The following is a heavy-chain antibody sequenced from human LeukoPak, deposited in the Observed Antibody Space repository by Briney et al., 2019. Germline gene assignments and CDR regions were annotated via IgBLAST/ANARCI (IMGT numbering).Heavy chain of an antibody. CDR3: ARHSYGPGYSSNPFGY. J-gene: IGHJ4*02. V-gene: IGHV4-59*01. D-gene: IGHD6-13*01. Sequence: SETLSLTCTVSGGSISSYYWSWIRQPPGKGLEWIGYIYYSGSTNYNPSLKSRVTISVDTSKNQFSLKLSSVTAADTAMYYCARHSYGPGYSSNPFGYWGQGTLVTVSS. CDR2: IYYSGST. CDR1: GGSISSYY.